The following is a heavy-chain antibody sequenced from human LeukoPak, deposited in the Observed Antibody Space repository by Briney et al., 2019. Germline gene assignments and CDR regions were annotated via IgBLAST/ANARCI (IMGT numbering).Heavy chain of an antibody. V-gene: IGHV1-8*01. J-gene: IGHJ5*02. D-gene: IGHD3-10*01. CDR2: MNPNSGNT. CDR3: ARDGSGSYYGRGWFDP. CDR1: AYTFTSYN. Sequence: GASVKVSCKASAYTFTSYNINWVRQATGQGLEWMGWMNPNSGNTGYAQKFQGRVTMTRNTSISTAYMELSSLTSEDTAVYYCARDGSGSYYGRGWFDPWGQGTLVTVSS.